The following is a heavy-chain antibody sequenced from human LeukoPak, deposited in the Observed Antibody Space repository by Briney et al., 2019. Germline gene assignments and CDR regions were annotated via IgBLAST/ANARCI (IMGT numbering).Heavy chain of an antibody. CDR1: GFTFSSYA. Sequence: GGSLRLSCAASGFTFSSYAMSWVRQAPGKGLEWVSVIYSGGTTYYADSVKGRFTISRDNSKNTLYLQMNSLRDEDTAVYYCARDGSSGTYWGYYFDYWGQGTLVTVSS. D-gene: IGHD1-26*01. V-gene: IGHV3-66*01. J-gene: IGHJ4*02. CDR2: IYSGGTT. CDR3: ARDGSSGTYWGYYFDY.